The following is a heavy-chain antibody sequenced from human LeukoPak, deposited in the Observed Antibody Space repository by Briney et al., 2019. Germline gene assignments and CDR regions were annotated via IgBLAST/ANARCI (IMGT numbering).Heavy chain of an antibody. CDR2: MNPNSGNT. J-gene: IGHJ4*02. Sequence: ASVKVSCKASGYTFTSYDINWVRQATGQGLEWMGWMNPNSGNTGYAQKFQGRVTMTRDTSISTAYMELSRLRSDDTAVYYCARSSGYSSGWLFDYWGQGTLVTVSS. V-gene: IGHV1-8*01. CDR1: GYTFTSYD. D-gene: IGHD6-19*01. CDR3: ARSSGYSSGWLFDY.